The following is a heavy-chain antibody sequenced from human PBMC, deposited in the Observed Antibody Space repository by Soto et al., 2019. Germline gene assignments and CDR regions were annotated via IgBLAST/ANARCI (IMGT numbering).Heavy chain of an antibody. CDR1: GFTFSTYW. Sequence: EVQLVESGGGLVQPGGSLRLSCAASGFTFSTYWMSWVRQTPGTGLEWVANINEDGSERYYVASVKGRFTLSRDNAKNSLWLQMNGLRGEDTAVYDCAGVGFLDFWGQGTLVTVSS. V-gene: IGHV3-7*05. CDR2: INEDGSER. J-gene: IGHJ4*02. CDR3: AGVGFLDF. D-gene: IGHD3-10*01.